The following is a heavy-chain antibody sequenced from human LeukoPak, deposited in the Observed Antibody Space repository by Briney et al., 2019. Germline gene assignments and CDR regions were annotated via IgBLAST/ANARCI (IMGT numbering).Heavy chain of an antibody. Sequence: ESGPTRVNPTQTLTLTCTFSGFSLSTSGMCVSWIRQPPGKALEWLARIDWDDDKYYRTSLKTRLTISTDPSKHQVVLTMTSMDPVDTATYSCARETSSGWLDYWGEGTLVTVSS. CDR2: IDWDDDK. J-gene: IGHJ4*02. CDR3: ARETSSGWLDY. V-gene: IGHV2-70*11. D-gene: IGHD6-19*01. CDR1: GFSLSTSGMC.